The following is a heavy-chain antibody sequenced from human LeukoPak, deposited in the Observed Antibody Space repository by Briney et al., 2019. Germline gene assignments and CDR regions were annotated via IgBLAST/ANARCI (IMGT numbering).Heavy chain of an antibody. J-gene: IGHJ5*02. CDR2: ISAYNGDT. D-gene: IGHD2-15*01. CDR3: TRGYCSGGSCYSPRDNWFDP. V-gene: IGHV1-18*01. CDR1: GYTFTSYG. Sequence: ASVKVSCKASGYTFTSYGINWVRQAPGQGLEWMGWISAYNGDTNYAQNLQGRVTMTTDTSTTTAYMELRSLRSDDTAVYYCTRGYCSGGSCYSPRDNWFDPWGQGTLVTVSS.